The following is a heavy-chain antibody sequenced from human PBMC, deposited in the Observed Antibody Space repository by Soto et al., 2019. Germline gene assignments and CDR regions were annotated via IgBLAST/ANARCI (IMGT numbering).Heavy chain of an antibody. CDR1: GGSISSYY. V-gene: IGHV4-59*08. J-gene: IGHJ6*03. CDR3: ARHGIAAAGIAYYYYYMDV. CDR2: IYYSGST. Sequence: SETLSLTCTVSGGSISSYYWSWIRQPPGKGLEWIGYIYYSGSTNYNPSLKSRVTISVDTSKNQFSLKLSSVTAADTAVYYCARHGIAAAGIAYYYYYMDVWGKGTTVTVSS. D-gene: IGHD6-13*01.